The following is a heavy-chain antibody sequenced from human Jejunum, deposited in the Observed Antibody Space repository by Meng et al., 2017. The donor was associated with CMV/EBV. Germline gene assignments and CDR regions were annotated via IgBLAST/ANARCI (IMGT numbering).Heavy chain of an antibody. CDR2: TYYRSRWLY. CDR1: IVSRDSVG. V-gene: IGHV6-1*01. Sequence: IVSRDSVGWNWIRQSPSRGLEWLGRTYYRSRWLYDYAPSVRSRITIDADTSKNEVSLRLKSVTPEDTAVYYCARRHFSGWYYFDSWGQGTLVTVSS. D-gene: IGHD6-19*01. CDR3: ARRHFSGWYYFDS. J-gene: IGHJ4*02.